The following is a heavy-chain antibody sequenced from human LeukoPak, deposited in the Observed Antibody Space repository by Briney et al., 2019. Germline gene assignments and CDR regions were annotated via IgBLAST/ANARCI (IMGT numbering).Heavy chain of an antibody. CDR2: IYYSGST. V-gene: IGHV4-59*01. CDR1: GGSISSYY. D-gene: IGHD1-26*01. CDR3: ARINSGSYYAYYYYYMDV. J-gene: IGHJ6*03. Sequence: PSETLSLTCTVSGGSISSYYWSWIRQPPGKGLEWIGYIYYSGSTNYNPSLKGRVTISVDTSKNQFSLKLSSVTAADTAVYYCARINSGSYYAYYYYYMDVWGKGTTVTVSS.